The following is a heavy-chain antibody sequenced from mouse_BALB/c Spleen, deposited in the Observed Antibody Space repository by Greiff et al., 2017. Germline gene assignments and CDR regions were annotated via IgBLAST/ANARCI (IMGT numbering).Heavy chain of an antibody. J-gene: IGHJ4*01. Sequence: VQLQQSGADLAKPGASVKMSCTASGYTFTSYWMHWVKQRPGQGLEWIGYISPSTGYTEYNHKVKDKATLTADKSYSTAYMQLSSLTSEDAAVNYCARSDAWDYWGQGTTVTVSS. CDR2: ISPSTGYT. CDR3: ARSDAWDY. V-gene: IGHV1-7*01. CDR1: GYTFTSYW.